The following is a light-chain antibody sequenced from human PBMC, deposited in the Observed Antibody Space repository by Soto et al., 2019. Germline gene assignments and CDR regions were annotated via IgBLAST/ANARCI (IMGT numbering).Light chain of an antibody. Sequence: ETVMTQSPATLSVSPGERATLSCRASQSVSSNLAWYQQKPGQAPRLLIYGASTRATGIPARFSGSGAGTEFSLTISSLQSEHFAVDYCLQYNSWTPFTLVHRTRLEIK. CDR1: QSVSSN. CDR3: LQYNSWTPFT. J-gene: IGKJ5*01. CDR2: GAS. V-gene: IGKV3-15*01.